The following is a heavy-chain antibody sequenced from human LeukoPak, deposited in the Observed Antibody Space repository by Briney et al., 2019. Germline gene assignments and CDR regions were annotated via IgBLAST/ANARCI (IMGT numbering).Heavy chain of an antibody. CDR1: GFTFSSYS. D-gene: IGHD6-19*01. V-gene: IGHV3-21*01. J-gene: IGHJ4*02. CDR2: ISSSSSYI. Sequence: PGGSLRLSCAAPGFTFSSYSMNWVRQAPGKGLEWVSSISSSSSYIYYADSVKGRFTISRDNAKNSLYLQMNSLRAEDTAVYYCARDEYSSGWYGYWGQGTLVTVSS. CDR3: ARDEYSSGWYGY.